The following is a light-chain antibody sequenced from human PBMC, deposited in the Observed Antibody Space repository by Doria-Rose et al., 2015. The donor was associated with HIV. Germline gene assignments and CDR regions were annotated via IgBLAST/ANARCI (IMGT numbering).Light chain of an antibody. J-gene: IGKJ1*01. Sequence: TQSPGTLSLSPGERATLSCRASQSFSSTYLAWYQQKPGQAPSLLIYDGSTRATGTPDRFSASGSVTDFTLTINRLEPEDFALYYCHQYGTSWTFGQGTKVEI. CDR1: QSFSSTY. V-gene: IGKV3-20*01. CDR3: HQYGTSWT. CDR2: DGS.